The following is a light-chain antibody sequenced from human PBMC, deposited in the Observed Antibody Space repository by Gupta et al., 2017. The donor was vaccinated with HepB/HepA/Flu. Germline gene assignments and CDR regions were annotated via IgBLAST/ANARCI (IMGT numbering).Light chain of an antibody. CDR3: QQYSSSPRGT. CDR2: GAS. V-gene: IGKV3-20*01. J-gene: IGKJ5*01. Sequence: EIVLTQSPGTLSLSPGERATLSCRASQSVSSSYLAWYQQKPGQAPRLLIYGASSRATGIPDRFSGSGSGTDFTLTISRLEPEDFAVYYCQQYSSSPRGTFGQGTRLEIK. CDR1: QSVSSSY.